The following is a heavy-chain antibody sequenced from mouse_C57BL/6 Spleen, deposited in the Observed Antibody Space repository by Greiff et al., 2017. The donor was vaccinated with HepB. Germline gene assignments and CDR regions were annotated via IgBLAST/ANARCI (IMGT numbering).Heavy chain of an antibody. V-gene: IGHV1-52*01. CDR3: AREDYYGSSHWYFDV. J-gene: IGHJ1*03. CDR2: IDPSDSET. D-gene: IGHD1-1*01. Sequence: QVQLQQPGAELVRPGSSVKLSCKASGYTFTSYWMHWVKQRPIQGLEWIGNIDPSDSETHYNQKFKDKATLTVDKSSSTAYMQLSSLTSEDSAVYCCAREDYYGSSHWYFDVWGTGTTVTVSS. CDR1: GYTFTSYW.